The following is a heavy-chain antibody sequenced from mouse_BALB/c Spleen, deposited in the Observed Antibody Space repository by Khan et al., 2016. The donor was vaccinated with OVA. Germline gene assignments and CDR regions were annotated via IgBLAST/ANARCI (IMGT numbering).Heavy chain of an antibody. D-gene: IGHD1-1*01. CDR1: GYSFTGYF. Sequence: VRLQQSGPELVKPGASVKISCKASGYSFTGYFMNWVMQSHGKSLEWIGRINPHIGETLYNQKFKGKATLTVDESSRTVHMELRSLASEDSAVYYCARKNGSEFAYWGQGTTLTVSA. CDR2: INPHIGET. J-gene: IGHJ2*01. V-gene: IGHV1-20*02. CDR3: ARKNGSEFAY.